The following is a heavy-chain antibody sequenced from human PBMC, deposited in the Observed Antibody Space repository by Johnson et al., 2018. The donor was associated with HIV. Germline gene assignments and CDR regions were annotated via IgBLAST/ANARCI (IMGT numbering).Heavy chain of an antibody. Sequence: VQLVESGGGVVQPGRSLRLSCAASGFTFSTFYMSWVRQAPGKGLEWVANIKQDGSEKYYVDSVKGRFTISRDNAKNSLYLQMNSLRAEDTALYYCARDGPRRDAYDIWGQGTMVTVSS. J-gene: IGHJ3*02. CDR3: ARDGPRRDAYDI. CDR2: IKQDGSEK. CDR1: GFTFSTFY. V-gene: IGHV3-7*03.